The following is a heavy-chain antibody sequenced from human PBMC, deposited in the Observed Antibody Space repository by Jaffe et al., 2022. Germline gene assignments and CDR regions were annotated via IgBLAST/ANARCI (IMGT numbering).Heavy chain of an antibody. Sequence: QVQLVQSGAEVKKPGTSVKLSCKASGFTFTGFTMHWVRQAPGRRFEWMGWINPGDGKTRYSQKFQGRVTISTDTSASTAYMEVTSLTSEDTATYYCARALGLYSSLFDYWGQGTLLPVSS. CDR2: INPGDGKT. D-gene: IGHD4-4*01. CDR1: GFTFTGFT. J-gene: IGHJ4*02. CDR3: ARALGLYSSLFDY. V-gene: IGHV1-3*01.